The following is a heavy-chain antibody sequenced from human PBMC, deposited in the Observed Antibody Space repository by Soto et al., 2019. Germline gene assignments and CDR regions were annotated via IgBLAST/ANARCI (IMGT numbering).Heavy chain of an antibody. CDR2: IYYSGSA. CDR3: ARPRLGATLLSRFDS. D-gene: IGHD3-16*02. J-gene: IGHJ4*02. V-gene: IGHV4-39*01. CDR1: GGSISGSTYY. Sequence: SETLSLTCTVSGGSISGSTYYWAWIRQPPGKGPEWIGSIYYSGSAYDNPALKSRVTISVDTSKNQFSLKLTSVTAADTAVYFCARPRLGATLLSRFDSWGQGIVVTVSS.